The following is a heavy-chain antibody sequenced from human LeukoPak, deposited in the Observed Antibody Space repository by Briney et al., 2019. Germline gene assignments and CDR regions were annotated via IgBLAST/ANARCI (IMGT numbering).Heavy chain of an antibody. CDR3: AKVIVGATFQGFDY. Sequence: PGGSLRLSCAASGFTFSSYGMHWVRQAPGKGLEWVAFIRYDGSNKYYADSVKGRFTISRDNSKNTLYLQMNSLRAEDTAVYYCAKVIVGATFQGFDYWGQGTLVTVSS. CDR1: GFTFSSYG. J-gene: IGHJ4*02. CDR2: IRYDGSNK. D-gene: IGHD1-26*01. V-gene: IGHV3-30*02.